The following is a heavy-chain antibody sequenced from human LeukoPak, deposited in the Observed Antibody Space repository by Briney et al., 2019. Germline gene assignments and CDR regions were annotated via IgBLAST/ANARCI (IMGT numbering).Heavy chain of an antibody. CDR3: ARSSAGPNRYLDY. V-gene: IGHV4-59*01. CDR2: IYHSGSA. J-gene: IGHJ4*02. CDR1: GGSINNYF. Sequence: SETLSLTCTVSGGSINNYFWSWIRQSPGKGLEWIGYIYHSGSANYNPSLYSRVTISVDTSKNQVSLKLSSVTAADTAVYFCARSSAGPNRYLDYWGQGTLVIVSS. D-gene: IGHD3-10*01.